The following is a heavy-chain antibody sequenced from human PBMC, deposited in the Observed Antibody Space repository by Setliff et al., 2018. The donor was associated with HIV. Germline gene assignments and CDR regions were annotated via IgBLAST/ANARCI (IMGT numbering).Heavy chain of an antibody. CDR3: TRDHLSSKPGVAIDY. D-gene: IGHD2-15*01. CDR1: GFSFSTYE. J-gene: IGHJ4*02. Sequence: SGGSLRLSCAASGFSFSTYEMKWVRQAPGKGLEWLSYISSDGRTTYYAGSVKGRFTISRDDAKNSLYLQMNSLRAEDTALYYCTRDHLSSKPGVAIDYWGQGTLVTVSS. V-gene: IGHV3-48*03. CDR2: ISSDGRTT.